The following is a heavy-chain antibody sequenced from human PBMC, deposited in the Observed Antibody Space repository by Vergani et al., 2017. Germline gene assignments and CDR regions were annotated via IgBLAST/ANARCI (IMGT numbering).Heavy chain of an antibody. CDR2: INAGNGNT. D-gene: IGHD3-22*01. CDR3: ARGFLGDLTYYYDSGVFNY. CDR1: GYTFTRYA. Sequence: QVQLVQSGAEVKKPGASVKVSCKASGYTFTRYAMHWVRQAPGQRLEWMGWINAGNGNTKYSQKFQGRVTITMDTSASTAYMELSSLRSEDTAVYYCARGFLGDLTYYYDSGVFNYWGQGTLVTVSS. V-gene: IGHV1-3*01. J-gene: IGHJ4*02.